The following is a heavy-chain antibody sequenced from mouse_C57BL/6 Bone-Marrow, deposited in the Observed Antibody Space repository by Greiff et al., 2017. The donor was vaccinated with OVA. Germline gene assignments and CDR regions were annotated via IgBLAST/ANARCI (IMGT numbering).Heavy chain of an antibody. J-gene: IGHJ1*03. D-gene: IGHD2-2*01. CDR2: INSDGGST. Sequence: EVKLVESGGGLVQPGESLKLSCESNEYEFPSHDMSWVRKTPEKRLELVAAINSDGGSTYYPDTMERRFIISRDNTKKTLYLQMSSLRSEDTALYYCASSMVTTRDWYFDVWGTGTTVTVSS. CDR3: ASSMVTTRDWYFDV. CDR1: EYEFPSHD. V-gene: IGHV5-2*03.